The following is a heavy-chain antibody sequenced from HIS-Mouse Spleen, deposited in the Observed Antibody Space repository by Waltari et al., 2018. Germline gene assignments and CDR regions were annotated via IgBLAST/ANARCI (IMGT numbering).Heavy chain of an antibody. CDR2: IYYSGST. D-gene: IGHD6-13*01. Sequence: QLQLQESGPGLVKPSETLSLTCTVSGGSISSRSYYSGRIRQPPGKGLEWIGSIYYSGSTYYNPSLKSRVTISVDTSKNQFSLKLSSVTAADTAVYYCAREIPYSSSWYDWYFDLWGRGTLVTVSS. V-gene: IGHV4-39*07. CDR1: GGSISSRSYY. CDR3: AREIPYSSSWYDWYFDL. J-gene: IGHJ2*01.